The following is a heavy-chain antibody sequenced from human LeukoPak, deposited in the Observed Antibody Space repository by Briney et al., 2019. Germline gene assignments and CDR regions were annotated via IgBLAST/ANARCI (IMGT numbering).Heavy chain of an antibody. CDR2: ISGSGGST. CDR1: GFTFSSYG. Sequence: GGSLRLSCAASGFTFSSYGMSWVRQAPGKGLEWVSAISGSGGSTYYADSVKGRFTISRDNSKNTLYLQMNSLRAEDTAVYYCAKDLGVAGTRGFDYWGQGTLVTVSS. D-gene: IGHD6-19*01. V-gene: IGHV3-23*01. J-gene: IGHJ4*02. CDR3: AKDLGVAGTRGFDY.